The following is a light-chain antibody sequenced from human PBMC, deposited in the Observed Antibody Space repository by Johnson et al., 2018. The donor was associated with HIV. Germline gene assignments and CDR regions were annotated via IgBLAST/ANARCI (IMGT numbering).Light chain of an antibody. V-gene: IGLV1-51*01. Sequence: QLVLTQPPSVSAAPGQKVTISCSGSSSNIGNNYVSWYQQLPGTAPKLVIYDNNKRPSGIPDRFSGSKSGTSATLGITGLQTGDEADYYCGTWDNSLNTGAVFGPGTKVTVL. CDR1: SSNIGNNY. J-gene: IGLJ1*01. CDR2: DNN. CDR3: GTWDNSLNTGAV.